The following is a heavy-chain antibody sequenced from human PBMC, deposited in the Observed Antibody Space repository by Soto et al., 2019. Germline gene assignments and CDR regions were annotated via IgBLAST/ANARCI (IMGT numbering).Heavy chain of an antibody. CDR2: IKQDGSEK. V-gene: IGHV3-7*01. D-gene: IGHD2-2*01. CDR1: GFTFSSYW. J-gene: IGHJ3*02. Sequence: GGSLRLSCAASGFTFSSYWMSWVRQAPGKGLEWVANIKQDGSEKYYVDSVKGRFTISRDNAKNSLYLQMNSLRAEDTAVYYCAGPLVVPAATHDAFDIWGQGTMVTVSS. CDR3: AGPLVVPAATHDAFDI.